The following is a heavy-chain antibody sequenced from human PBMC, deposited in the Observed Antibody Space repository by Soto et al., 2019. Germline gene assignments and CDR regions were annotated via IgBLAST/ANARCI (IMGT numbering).Heavy chain of an antibody. CDR2: INSDGSST. CDR1: GFTFSSYW. D-gene: IGHD6-13*01. J-gene: IGHJ3*02. CDR3: ARVPGYSSSWYLGAFDI. Sequence: EVQLVESGGGLVQPGGSLRLSCAASGFTFSSYWMHWVRQAPGKGLVWVSRINSDGSSTSYADSVKGRFTISRDNAKNTLYLQMNSLRAEDTAVYYCARVPGYSSSWYLGAFDIWGQGTRVTVSS. V-gene: IGHV3-74*01.